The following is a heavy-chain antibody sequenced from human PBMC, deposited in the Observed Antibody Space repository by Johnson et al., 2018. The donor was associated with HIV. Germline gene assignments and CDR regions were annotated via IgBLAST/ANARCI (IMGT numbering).Heavy chain of an antibody. CDR2: ISYDGSNK. D-gene: IGHD3-9*01. J-gene: IGHJ3*02. CDR1: GFTFSSYG. Sequence: QVQLVEAGGGVVQPGRSLRLSCAASGFTFSSYGMHWVRQAPGKGLERVAVISYDGSNKYYADSVKGRFTISRYNSKNTLYLQMNSLRAEDTAVYYCASGYFDWLLISAVAFDIWGQGTMVTVSS. CDR3: ASGYFDWLLISAVAFDI. V-gene: IGHV3-30*03.